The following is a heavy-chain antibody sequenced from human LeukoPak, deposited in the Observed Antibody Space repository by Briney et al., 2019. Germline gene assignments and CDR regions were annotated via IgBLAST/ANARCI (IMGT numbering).Heavy chain of an antibody. V-gene: IGHV4-34*01. CDR1: GGSFSGYY. CDR2: INHSGST. D-gene: IGHD6-6*01. J-gene: IGHJ5*02. CDR3: ARMGIAARVSHTGFDP. Sequence: SETLSLTCSVYGGSFSGYYWSWIRQPPGKGLEWIGEINHSGSTNYNPSLKSRVTISVDTSKNQFSLKLSSVTAADTAVYYCARMGIAARVSHTGFDPWGQGTLVTVSS.